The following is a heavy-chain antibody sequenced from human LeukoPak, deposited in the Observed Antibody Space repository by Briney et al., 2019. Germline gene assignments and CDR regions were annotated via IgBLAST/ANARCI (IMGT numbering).Heavy chain of an antibody. CDR3: AKAPYYDFWSATGVYFDY. D-gene: IGHD3-3*01. Sequence: GGSLRLSCAASGFTFSSYAMSWVRQAPGKGLEWVSTISGSGGSTYYADSVKGRFTISRDNSKNTLYLQMNSLRAEDTAVYYCAKAPYYDFWSATGVYFDYWGQGTLVTVSS. J-gene: IGHJ4*02. CDR2: ISGSGGST. CDR1: GFTFSSYA. V-gene: IGHV3-23*01.